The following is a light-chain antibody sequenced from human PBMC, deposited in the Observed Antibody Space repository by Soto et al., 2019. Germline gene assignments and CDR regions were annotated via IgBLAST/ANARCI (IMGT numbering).Light chain of an antibody. V-gene: IGKV1-12*01. CDR1: QAISSW. CDR3: LQVNSFPWT. J-gene: IGKJ1*01. Sequence: DIQMTQSPSSVSASVGDRVTITCRASQAISSWLAWYQQKPGKAPKLLIYAASSLQIGVPSRFSGSGPGTDFTLTISSLQPEDFATYYCLQVNSFPWTFGQGTKVEIK. CDR2: AAS.